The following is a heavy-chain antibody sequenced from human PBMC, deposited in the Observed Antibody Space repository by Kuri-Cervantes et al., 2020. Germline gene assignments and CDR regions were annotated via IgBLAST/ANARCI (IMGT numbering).Heavy chain of an antibody. CDR1: GGSLSGYY. V-gene: IGHV4-34*01. D-gene: IGHD6-6*01. Sequence: SETLSLTYAVYGGSLSGYYWSWIRQPPGKGLEWIGEINHSGSSIYNPSLKSRVTVSVDKSKNQFSLKLSSVTAADTAVYYCARDHIAARGGGFDYWGQGTLVTVSS. CDR3: ARDHIAARGGGFDY. CDR2: INHSGSS. J-gene: IGHJ4*02.